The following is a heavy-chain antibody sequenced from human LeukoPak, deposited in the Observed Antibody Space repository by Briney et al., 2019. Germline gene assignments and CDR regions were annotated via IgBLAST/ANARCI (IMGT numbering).Heavy chain of an antibody. CDR1: GGSFSGYY. V-gene: IGHV4-34*01. Sequence: SETLSLTCAVYGGSFSGYYWSWIRQPPGKGLEWIGEINHSGSTNYNPSLKSRVTISVDTSKNQFSLKLSSVTAADTAVYYCARVRYCGGDCYSGDYYYYMDVWGKGTTVTVSS. D-gene: IGHD2-21*02. CDR3: ARVRYCGGDCYSGDYYYYMDV. CDR2: INHSGST. J-gene: IGHJ6*03.